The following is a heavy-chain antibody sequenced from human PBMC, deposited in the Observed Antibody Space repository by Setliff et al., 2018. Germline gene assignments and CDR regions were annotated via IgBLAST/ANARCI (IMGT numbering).Heavy chain of an antibody. V-gene: IGHV1-69*05. J-gene: IGHJ6*03. D-gene: IGHD5-18*01. Sequence: GASVKVSCKASGGTFSSYGISWVRQAPGQGLEWLGGTIPNFGTTNYAQKFQGRVTIITDESTSTAYMELSSLTSADTAVYYCAREGVDTRSSTDYRYYMDVWGKGTTVTVSS. CDR1: GGTFSSYG. CDR3: AREGVDTRSSTDYRYYMDV. CDR2: TIPNFGTT.